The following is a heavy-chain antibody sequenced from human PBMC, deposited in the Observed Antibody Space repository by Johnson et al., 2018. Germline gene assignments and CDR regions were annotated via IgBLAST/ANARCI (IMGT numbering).Heavy chain of an antibody. CDR3: ARGPHMVPHYSYYYMDV. J-gene: IGHJ6*03. CDR2: IKQDGSEK. D-gene: IGHD3-10*01. V-gene: IGHV3-7*01. CDR1: GFTFSSYW. Sequence: VQLVESGGGLVQXGGSLRLSCAASGFTFSSYWMSWVRQAPGKGLEWVDNIKQDGSEKYYVDSVKGRFPISRDNAKNSLYLQMNSLRAEDTAVDYCARGPHMVPHYSYYYMDVWGKGTTVTVSS.